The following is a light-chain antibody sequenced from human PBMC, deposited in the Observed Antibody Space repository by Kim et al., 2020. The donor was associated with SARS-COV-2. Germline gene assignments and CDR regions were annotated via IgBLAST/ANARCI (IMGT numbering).Light chain of an antibody. CDR2: GNS. J-gene: IGLJ2*01. CDR1: SSNSGAGYD. V-gene: IGLV1-40*01. CDR3: QSYDSSLSAVV. Sequence: GVTIAWEGSSSNSGAGYDVHWYQQLPGTAPKLLIYGNSNRPSGVPDRFSGSKSVTSASLAITGLQAEDEADYYCQSYDSSLSAVVFGGGTQLTVL.